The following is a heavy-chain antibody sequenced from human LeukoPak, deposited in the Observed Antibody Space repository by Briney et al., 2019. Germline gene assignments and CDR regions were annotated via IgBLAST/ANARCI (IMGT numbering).Heavy chain of an antibody. D-gene: IGHD1-26*01. Sequence: PGGSLRLSCAGSGFTFSRYGMHWVRQAPGKGLGWVALIRYDGNDHWYGDSAKGRFTISRDNSKDTVYLQMDSLRDEDTAVYYCARWGIVGHDAFDLWAKGQWSPSLQ. V-gene: IGHV3-33*01. CDR3: ARWGIVGHDAFDL. CDR2: IRYDGNDH. CDR1: GFTFSRYG. J-gene: IGHJ3*01.